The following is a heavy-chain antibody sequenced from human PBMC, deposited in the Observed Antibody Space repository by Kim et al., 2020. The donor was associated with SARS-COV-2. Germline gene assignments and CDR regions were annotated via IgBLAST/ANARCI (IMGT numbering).Heavy chain of an antibody. Sequence: VKGRFTISRDNAKNSLYLQMNSLRDEDTAVYYCAREGDWAVADYYYGMDVWGQGTTVTVSS. D-gene: IGHD6-19*01. V-gene: IGHV3-48*02. CDR3: AREGDWAVADYYYGMDV. J-gene: IGHJ6*02.